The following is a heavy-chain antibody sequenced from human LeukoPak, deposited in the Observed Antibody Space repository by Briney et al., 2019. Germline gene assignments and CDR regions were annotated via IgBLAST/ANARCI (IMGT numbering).Heavy chain of an antibody. J-gene: IGHJ5*02. D-gene: IGHD3-3*01. CDR2: ISHSGST. V-gene: IGHV4-34*01. CDR1: GGSFSGYY. CDR3: AGRTYYDFWSGSPAFDP. Sequence: SETLSLTCAVYGGSFSGYYWSWIRQPPGKGLEWIGEISHSGSTNYNPSLKSRVTISVDTSKNQFSLKLSSVTAADTAVYYCAGRTYYDFWSGSPAFDPWGQGTLVTVSS.